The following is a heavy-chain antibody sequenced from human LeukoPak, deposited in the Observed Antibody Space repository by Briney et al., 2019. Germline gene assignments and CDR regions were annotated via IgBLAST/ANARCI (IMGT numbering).Heavy chain of an antibody. CDR3: ASDFGY. V-gene: IGHV3-74*01. CDR2: IKSDGSGT. Sequence: TGGSLRLSCAASGFTFSSYWMHWVRQAPGKGLVWVSRIKSDGSGTTYADSVKGRFTISRDSAKNTLYLQMNSLRAEDTAVYYCASDFGYWGQGTLVTVSS. CDR1: GFTFSSYW. J-gene: IGHJ4*02.